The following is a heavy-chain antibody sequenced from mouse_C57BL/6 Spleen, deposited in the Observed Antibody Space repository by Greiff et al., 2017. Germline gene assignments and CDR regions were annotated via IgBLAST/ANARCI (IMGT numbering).Heavy chain of an antibody. J-gene: IGHJ2*01. D-gene: IGHD2-2*01. CDR3: ARSRWLRDYFDY. V-gene: IGHV1-52*01. CDR1: GYTFTSYW. CDR2: IDPSDSET. Sequence: QVQLQQPGAELVRPGSSVKLSCKASGYTFTSYWMHWVKQRPIQGLEWIGNIDPSDSETHYNQKFKDKATLTVDKSSSTAYMQRSSLTSEDSAVYYCARSRWLRDYFDYWGQGTTLTVSS.